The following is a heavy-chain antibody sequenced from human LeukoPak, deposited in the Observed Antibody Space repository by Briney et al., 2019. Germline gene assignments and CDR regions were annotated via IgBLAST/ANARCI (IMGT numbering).Heavy chain of an antibody. CDR1: GFTFSSYS. CDR3: ASGHSGSYYXXXY. V-gene: IGHV3-21*01. J-gene: IGHJ4*01. Sequence: PGGSLRLSCAASGFTFSSYSMNWVRQAPGKGLEWVSSIRSSSSYIYYADSVKGRFTISRDNAKNSLYLQMNSLRAEGTAVYYCASGHSGSYYXXXYWGXGXXXT. CDR2: IRSSSSYI. D-gene: IGHD1-26*01.